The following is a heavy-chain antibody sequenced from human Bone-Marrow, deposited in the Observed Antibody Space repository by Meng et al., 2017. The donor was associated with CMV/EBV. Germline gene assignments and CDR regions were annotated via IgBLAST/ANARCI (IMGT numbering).Heavy chain of an antibody. V-gene: IGHV4-39*07. CDR1: SMSYV. Sequence: SMSYVWGRVLPPPGKGLEWIVLLYSSGSTYYNPSLKSRVTISVDTSKNQFSLKLSSVTAADTAVYYCARGGVLLWFGELLSSWFDPWGQGTPVTVSS. CDR2: LYSSGST. D-gene: IGHD3-10*01. CDR3: ARGGVLLWFGELLSSWFDP. J-gene: IGHJ5*02.